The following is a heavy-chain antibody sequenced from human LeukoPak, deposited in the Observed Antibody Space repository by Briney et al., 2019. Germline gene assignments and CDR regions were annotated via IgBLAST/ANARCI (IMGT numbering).Heavy chain of an antibody. CDR1: GFSVSSNY. D-gene: IGHD1-26*01. CDR3: ARYVSWDYFDY. Sequence: GGSLRLSCAASGFSVSSNYMSWVRQAPGKGLEWVSVINSGGSTYYADPVKGRFTISRGNSKNTVYLQMIGLRVEDTAVYYCARYVSWDYFDYWGQGTLVTVSS. V-gene: IGHV3-53*01. CDR2: INSGGST. J-gene: IGHJ4*02.